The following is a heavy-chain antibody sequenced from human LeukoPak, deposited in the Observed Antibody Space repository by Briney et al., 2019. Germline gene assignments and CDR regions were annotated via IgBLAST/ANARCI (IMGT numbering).Heavy chain of an antibody. CDR3: ARVVISWYYFDY. V-gene: IGHV3-72*01. Sequence: GGSLRLSCAASGFTFSDHYMDWVRQAPGKWLEWVGRTRNKANSYTTEYAASVKGRFTISRDDSKNPLYLQMNSLKTEDTAVYYCARVVISWYYFDYWGQGTLVTVSS. J-gene: IGHJ4*02. D-gene: IGHD6-13*01. CDR1: GFTFSDHY. CDR2: TRNKANSYTT.